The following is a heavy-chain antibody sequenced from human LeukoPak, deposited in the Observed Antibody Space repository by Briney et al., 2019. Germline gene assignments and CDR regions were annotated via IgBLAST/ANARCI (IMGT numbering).Heavy chain of an antibody. J-gene: IGHJ5*02. Sequence: GGSLRLSCAASGFTFNTYAMSWVRQAPGKGPEWVSVISGGGGTTYYADSVKGRFTISRDNSKNTLYLRMNSLRVEDTAVYYCAKGPVVTATYNWFDPWGQGALVTVSS. D-gene: IGHD2-21*02. CDR3: AKGPVVTATYNWFDP. CDR2: ISGGGGTT. V-gene: IGHV3-23*01. CDR1: GFTFNTYA.